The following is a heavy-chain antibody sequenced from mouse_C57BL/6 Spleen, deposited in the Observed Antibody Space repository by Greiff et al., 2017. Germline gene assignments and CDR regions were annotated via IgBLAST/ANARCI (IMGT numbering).Heavy chain of an antibody. CDR1: GYAFSSYW. D-gene: IGHD1-1*01. CDR3: ARRVNYYGEYFDY. CDR2: IYPGDGDT. Sequence: QVQLQQSGAELVKPGASVKISCKASGYAFSSYWMNWVKQRPGKGLEWIGQIYPGDGDTNYNGKFKGKATLTADKSSSTAYMQLSSLTSEDSAVYFCARRVNYYGEYFDYWGQGTTLTVSS. J-gene: IGHJ2*01. V-gene: IGHV1-80*01.